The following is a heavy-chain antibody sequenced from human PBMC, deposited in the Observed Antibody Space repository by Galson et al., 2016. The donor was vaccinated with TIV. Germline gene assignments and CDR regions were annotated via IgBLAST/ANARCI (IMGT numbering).Heavy chain of an antibody. D-gene: IGHD6-6*01. Sequence: QSGAEVKNPGASVKVSCKPSGYTFSNFAITWVRQAPGQGLEWMGYMSAYSGASNYAQEFQGRVTITTDTSTSTAYMELRNLRFDDTAVYYCARYSSTSSRRFDYWGQGTLVTVSA. CDR2: MSAYSGAS. J-gene: IGHJ4*02. CDR3: ARYSSTSSRRFDY. V-gene: IGHV1-18*01. CDR1: GYTFSNFA.